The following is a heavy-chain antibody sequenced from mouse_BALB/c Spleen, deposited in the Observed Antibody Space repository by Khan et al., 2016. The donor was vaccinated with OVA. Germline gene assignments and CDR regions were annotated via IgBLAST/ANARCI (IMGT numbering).Heavy chain of an antibody. V-gene: IGHV1-7*01. CDR2: INPTSGYT. Sequence: QVQLKESGAELVKPGASVNLSCKASGYTFTTYWMCWVNQRPGQGLEWIGYINPTSGYTDYNAKFKDRATFSPDKSSSTAYMQLSSLTSEDSAVYYCTRDRIDYWGQGTTLTVSS. J-gene: IGHJ2*01. CDR1: GYTFTTYW. CDR3: TRDRIDY.